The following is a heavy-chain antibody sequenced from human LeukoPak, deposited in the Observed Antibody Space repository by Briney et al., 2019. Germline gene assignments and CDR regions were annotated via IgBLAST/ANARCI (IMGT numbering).Heavy chain of an antibody. D-gene: IGHD3-22*01. CDR1: GGSFSGYY. V-gene: IGHV4-34*01. CDR2: INHSGST. J-gene: IGHJ4*02. CDR3: ARGFYYDSSGYYLDY. Sequence: SETLSLTCAVYGGSFSGYYWSWIRQPPGKGLEWIGEINHSGSTNYNPSLKSRVTISVDTSKNQFSLKLSSVTAAETAVYYCARGFYYDSSGYYLDYWGQGTLVTVSS.